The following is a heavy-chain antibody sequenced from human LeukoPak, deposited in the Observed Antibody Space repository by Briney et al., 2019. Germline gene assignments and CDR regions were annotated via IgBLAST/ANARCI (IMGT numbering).Heavy chain of an antibody. V-gene: IGHV4-39*01. J-gene: IGHJ4*02. D-gene: IGHD1-26*01. CDR1: SGSISTSNYY. CDR3: ARQVGLRFDY. Sequence: SSETLSLTCTVSSGSISTSNYYWGWVRQPPGKGLEWIGSIYYSGSTYYNPSLKSRVTISVDTSENQFSLKLSSVTAADTAVYYCARQVGLRFDYWGQGTLVTVSS. CDR2: IYYSGST.